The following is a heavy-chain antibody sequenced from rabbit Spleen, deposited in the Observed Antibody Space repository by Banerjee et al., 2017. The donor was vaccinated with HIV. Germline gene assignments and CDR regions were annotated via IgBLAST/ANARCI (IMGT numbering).Heavy chain of an antibody. Sequence: QEQLVESGGGLVRPGASLTLTCKASGLDFSGDSYDSYMCWVRQAPGKGLEWIACIDIGSSGFTYFASWAKGRFTISKTSSTTVTLQMTSLTAADTATYFCARDTSSSFSSYGMDLWGQGTLVTVS. J-gene: IGHJ6*01. CDR1: GLDFSGDSY. V-gene: IGHV1S45*01. D-gene: IGHD1-1*01. CDR3: ARDTSSSFSSYGMDL. CDR2: IDIGSSGFT.